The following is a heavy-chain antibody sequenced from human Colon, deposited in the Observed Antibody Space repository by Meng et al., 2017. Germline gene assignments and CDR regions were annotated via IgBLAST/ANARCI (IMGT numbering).Heavy chain of an antibody. CDR3: ARGPLDY. CDR2: IYYTGST. V-gene: IGHV4-61*01. J-gene: IGHJ4*02. Sequence: GHLRESGPGLVRPSETLSLTCTVSGGSVSSGSYYWSWIRQPPGKGLEWIGYIYYTGSTNYNPSLKSRVTISVDTSKNQFSLKLSSVTAADTAVYYCARGPLDYWGQGTLVTSPQ. CDR1: GGSVSSGSYY.